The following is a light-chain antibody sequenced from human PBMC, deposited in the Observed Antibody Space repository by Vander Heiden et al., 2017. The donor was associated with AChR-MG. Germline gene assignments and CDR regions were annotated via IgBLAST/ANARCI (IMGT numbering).Light chain of an antibody. CDR2: SNT. J-gene: IGLJ3*02. CDR3: QSFDTSLSAWV. V-gene: IGLV1-40*01. CDR1: SSNIGAGYT. Sequence: QSVLTQPPSMSGAPGRRVTIPCPGSSSNIGAGYTVHWYQQLPGTAPKLLISSNTNRPSDVPDRFSGSRSATSASLAITGLQAEDDADYYCQSFDTSLSAWVFGGGTRLTVL.